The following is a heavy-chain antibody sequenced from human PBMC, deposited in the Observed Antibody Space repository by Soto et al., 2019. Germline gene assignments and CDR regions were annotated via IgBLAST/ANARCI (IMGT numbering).Heavy chain of an antibody. D-gene: IGHD6-13*01. Sequence: PSETLSLSCTVSVGSISFYNWNWIRQPAGKGLEWIGRVYSHGSANYNPSLNSRATMSVDTSKDQFSLRLVSLPAADTAVYYCAREGVAATGTWWFDPWGQGTLVTVSS. V-gene: IGHV4-4*07. J-gene: IGHJ5*02. CDR1: VGSISFYN. CDR2: VYSHGSA. CDR3: AREGVAATGTWWFDP.